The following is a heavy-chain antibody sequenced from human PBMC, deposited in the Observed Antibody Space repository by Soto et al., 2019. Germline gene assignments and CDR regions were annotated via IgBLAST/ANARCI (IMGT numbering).Heavy chain of an antibody. D-gene: IGHD5-18*01. CDR1: GGSIGGSTYY. CDR3: ARRYGSFFDY. V-gene: IGHV4-39*01. Sequence: PSETLSLTCTVSGGSIGGSTYYWGWIRQPPGKGLEWIGSIYYSGNTYYNPSLKSRVTISVDTSNNQFSLKLTFVTAADTAVYYCARRYGSFFDYWGHGTLVTVSS. CDR2: IYYSGNT. J-gene: IGHJ4*01.